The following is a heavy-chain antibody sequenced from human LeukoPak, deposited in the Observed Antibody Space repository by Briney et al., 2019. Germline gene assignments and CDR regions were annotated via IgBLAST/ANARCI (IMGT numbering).Heavy chain of an antibody. D-gene: IGHD3-22*01. CDR3: ARVQYYDSSGLLTRNFDY. V-gene: IGHV3-30-3*01. J-gene: IGHJ4*02. CDR1: GFTFSSYA. Sequence: PGRSLRLSCAASGFTFSSYAMHWVRQAPGKGLEWVAVISYDGSNKYYAGSVKGRFTISRDNSKNTLYLQMNSLRAEDTAVYYCARVQYYDSSGLLTRNFDYWGQGTLVTVSS. CDR2: ISYDGSNK.